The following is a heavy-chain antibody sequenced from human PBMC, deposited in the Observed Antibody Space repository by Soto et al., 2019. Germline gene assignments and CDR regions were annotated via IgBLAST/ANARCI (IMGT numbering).Heavy chain of an antibody. CDR2: VYYSGST. CDR1: GDSVRNQY. D-gene: IGHD3-16*01. CDR3: ARVKVAGDYYDSGPLYYPLDY. V-gene: IGHV4-59*02. J-gene: IGHJ4*02. Sequence: SETLSLTCTVSGDSVRNQYWTWIRQPPGKGLEWIGYVYYSGSTNYNPSLKSRVTISLGTSMNQFSLRLSSVTAADTAVYYCARVKVAGDYYDSGPLYYPLDYWGQGTLVTVSS.